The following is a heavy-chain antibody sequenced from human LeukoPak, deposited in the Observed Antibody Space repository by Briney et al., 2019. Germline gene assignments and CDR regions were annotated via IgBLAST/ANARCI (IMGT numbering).Heavy chain of an antibody. D-gene: IGHD3-3*02. CDR3: PRHVSNDWFDP. CDR1: GGSIRSYY. CDR2: IYYNGST. V-gene: IGHV4-59*08. J-gene: IGHJ5*02. Sequence: SETLSLTCSVAGGSIRSYYWSWIRQPPGKGLEWIGYIYYNGSTNYNPSLKSRVTISVDTSKHQFSLKLTSVAAADTAVYYCPRHVSNDWFDPWGRGTLVTVSS.